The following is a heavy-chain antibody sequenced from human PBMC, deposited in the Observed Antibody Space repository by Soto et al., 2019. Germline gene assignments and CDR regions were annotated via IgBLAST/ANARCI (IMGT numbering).Heavy chain of an antibody. Sequence: XGSLKLSCAASGFTFTRYSMNLVRQAPGKGLEWVSSISSTTNYIYYGDSMKGRFTISRDNAKNSLYLEMNSLRAEDTAVYYCARESEDLTSNFDYWGQGTLVTVSS. J-gene: IGHJ4*02. V-gene: IGHV3-21*06. CDR1: GFTFTRYS. CDR2: ISSTTNYI. CDR3: ARESEDLTSNFDY.